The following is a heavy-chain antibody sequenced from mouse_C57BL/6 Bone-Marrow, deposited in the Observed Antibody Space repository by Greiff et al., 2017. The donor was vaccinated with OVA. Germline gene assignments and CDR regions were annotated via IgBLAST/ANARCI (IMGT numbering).Heavy chain of an antibody. J-gene: IGHJ4*01. CDR3: ARSYGSSYDYYAMDY. V-gene: IGHV1-76*01. Sequence: VKLVESGAELVRPGASVKLSCKASGYTFTDYYINWVKQRPGQGLEWIARIYPGSGNTYYNEKFKGKATLTAEKSSSTAYMQLSSLTSEDSAVYFCARSYGSSYDYYAMDYWGQGTSVTVSS. CDR1: GYTFTDYY. CDR2: IYPGSGNT. D-gene: IGHD1-1*01.